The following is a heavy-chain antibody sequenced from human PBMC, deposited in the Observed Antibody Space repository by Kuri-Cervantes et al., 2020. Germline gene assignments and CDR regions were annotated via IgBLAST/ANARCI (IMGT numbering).Heavy chain of an antibody. CDR3: AKGQYSSGWYIDY. D-gene: IGHD6-19*01. CDR2: ISSSSSTI. V-gene: IGHV3-48*02. Sequence: LSLTCAASGFTFSSYSMNWVRQAPGKGLEWVSYISSSSSTIYYADSVKGRFTISRDNAKNSLYLQMNSLRDEDTAVYYCAKGQYSSGWYIDYWGQGTLVTVSS. J-gene: IGHJ4*02. CDR1: GFTFSSYS.